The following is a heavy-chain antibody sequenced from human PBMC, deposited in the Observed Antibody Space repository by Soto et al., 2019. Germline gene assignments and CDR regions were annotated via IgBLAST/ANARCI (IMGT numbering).Heavy chain of an antibody. D-gene: IGHD3-10*01. CDR3: ARVRDYGSGTLTWFDP. Sequence: NPSETLSLTCSVSGAAIKTGGYSWSWIRQPPAGGLEWIGYISRSGNAYYNPSLRSRVTISEDISKNQISLNLTSVNAADTAVYFCARVRDYGSGTLTWFDPWGQGTLVTVSS. J-gene: IGHJ5*02. V-gene: IGHV4-30-2*01. CDR1: GAAIKTGGYS. CDR2: ISRSGNA.